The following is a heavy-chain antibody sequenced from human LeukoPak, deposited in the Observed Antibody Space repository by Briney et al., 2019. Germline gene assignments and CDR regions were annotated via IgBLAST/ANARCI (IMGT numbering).Heavy chain of an antibody. CDR2: IRSSGSTI. CDR1: GFTFSDYY. D-gene: IGHD3-10*02. V-gene: IGHV3-11*04. J-gene: IGHJ6*04. Sequence: GGSLRLSCAPSGFTFSDYYMSWIRQAPGEGLEWVSYIRSSGSTIYYADSVKGRFTISRDNAKNSLYLQMNSLRAEDTAVYYCAELGITMIGGVWGKGTTVTISS. CDR3: AELGITMIGGV.